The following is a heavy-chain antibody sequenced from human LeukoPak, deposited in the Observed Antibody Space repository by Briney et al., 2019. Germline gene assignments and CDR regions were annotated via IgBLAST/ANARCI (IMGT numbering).Heavy chain of an antibody. J-gene: IGHJ4*02. D-gene: IGHD4-17*01. CDR3: AKDEGSYGLDF. Sequence: PGGSLRLSCAASGFTFSSYTMNWVRQAPGQGLGWVAGIANDGSRKHYADSVKGRFTISRDNSKNTMYLQMDSLRAEETALYYCAKDEGSYGLDFWGQGVLVTVSP. V-gene: IGHV3-30*18. CDR2: IANDGSRK. CDR1: GFTFSSYT.